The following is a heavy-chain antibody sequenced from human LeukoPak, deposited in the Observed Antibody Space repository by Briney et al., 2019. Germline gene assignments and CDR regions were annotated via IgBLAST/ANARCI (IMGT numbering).Heavy chain of an antibody. D-gene: IGHD5-18*01. J-gene: IGHJ4*02. V-gene: IGHV4-38-2*01. CDR1: GYSISTGYY. CDR2: IYHSGNA. CDR3: ARRGYSYRSPFDY. Sequence: SETLSLTCAVSGYSISTGYYWGWIRQPPGKGLEWIGNIYHSGNAYYNPSLKSRVTISVDTSKNQFSLKLSSVTAADTAVYYCARRGYSYRSPFDYWGQGTLVTVSS.